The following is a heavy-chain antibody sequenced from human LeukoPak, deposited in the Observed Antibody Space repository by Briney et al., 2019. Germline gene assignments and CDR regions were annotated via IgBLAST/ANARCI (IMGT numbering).Heavy chain of an antibody. CDR2: ISGSGDSV. J-gene: IGHJ6*02. CDR1: GFTFRNYA. CDR3: ARDFWATNYYYGMDV. Sequence: GGSLRLSCAASGFTFRNYAMAWVRQAPGKGLECVSAISGSGDSVRHADSVKGRFTISRDNSKNTLYLQMDNLRAEDTALYYCARDFWATNYYYGMDVWGQVTTVTVS. V-gene: IGHV3-23*01. D-gene: IGHD3-3*01.